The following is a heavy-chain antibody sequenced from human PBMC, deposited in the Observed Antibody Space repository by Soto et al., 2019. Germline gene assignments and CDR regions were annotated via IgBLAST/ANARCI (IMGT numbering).Heavy chain of an antibody. CDR1: GGSISSGDYY. D-gene: IGHD1-26*01. CDR3: ARDTGGYGKSDS. V-gene: IGHV4-31*03. J-gene: IGHJ4*02. Sequence: QVQLQESGPGLVRPSQTLSLTCTVSGGSISSGDYYWTWIRLHAGQGPEWIGYIYYSGSTYYNPSLKSRVTMSVDTSMNQFSLKLSSVTAADTAVYYCARDTGGYGKSDSWGQGTLVTVSS. CDR2: IYYSGST.